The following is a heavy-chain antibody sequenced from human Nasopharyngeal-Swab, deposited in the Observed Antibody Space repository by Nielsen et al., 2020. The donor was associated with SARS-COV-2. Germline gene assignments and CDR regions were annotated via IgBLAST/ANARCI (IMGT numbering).Heavy chain of an antibody. D-gene: IGHD3-16*02. V-gene: IGHV4-34*01. J-gene: IGHJ5*02. Sequence: SETLSLTCAVYGGSFSGYYWSWIRQPPGKGLEWIGEVNHSGSTYYNPSLKSRVTISVDTSKNQFSPKLSSVTAADTAVYYCARGKNYVWGTYRYNGWFDPWGQGTLVTVSS. CDR1: GGSFSGYY. CDR3: ARGKNYVWGTYRYNGWFDP. CDR2: VNHSGST.